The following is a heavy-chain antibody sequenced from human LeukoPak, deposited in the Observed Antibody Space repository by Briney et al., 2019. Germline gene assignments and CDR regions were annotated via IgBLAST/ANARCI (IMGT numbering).Heavy chain of an antibody. J-gene: IGHJ6*03. CDR3: ARDRDAGVGVVRDYYYMGV. V-gene: IGHV1-2*02. Sequence: ASVKVSCKASGYTFTDYYMHWVRQAPGQGLEWMGWINPNSGATNYAQKFQGRVTTTRDSSISTAYMDLSRLRSDDTAVYHCARDRDAGVGVVRDYYYMGVWGKGTSVTVSS. D-gene: IGHD3-3*01. CDR2: INPNSGAT. CDR1: GYTFTDYY.